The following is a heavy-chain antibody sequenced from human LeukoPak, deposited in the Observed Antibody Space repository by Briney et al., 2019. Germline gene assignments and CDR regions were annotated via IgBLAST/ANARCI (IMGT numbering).Heavy chain of an antibody. Sequence: GGSLRLSCAASGFTFSSYSMNWVRQAPGKGLEWVSSISSSSSYIYYADSVKGRFTISRDNAKNSLYLQMNSLRAEDTAVYYCARDRSSSWYTNWFDPWGRGTLVTVSS. J-gene: IGHJ5*02. CDR2: ISSSSSYI. D-gene: IGHD6-13*01. CDR3: ARDRSSSWYTNWFDP. V-gene: IGHV3-21*01. CDR1: GFTFSSYS.